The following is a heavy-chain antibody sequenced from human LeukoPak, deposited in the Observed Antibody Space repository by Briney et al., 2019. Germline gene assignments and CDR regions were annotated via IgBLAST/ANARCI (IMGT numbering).Heavy chain of an antibody. CDR3: ATYRQVLLPFES. V-gene: IGHV3-23*01. CDR1: EFTFSSFA. CDR2: IFPSGGEI. J-gene: IGHJ4*02. D-gene: IGHD2/OR15-2a*01. Sequence: GGSLRLSCAASEFTFSSFAMIWVRQPPGKGLEWVSSIFPSGGEIHYADSVRGRFTISRDNSKSTLSLQMNSLRAEDTAIYYCATYRQVLLPFESWGQGTLVTVSS.